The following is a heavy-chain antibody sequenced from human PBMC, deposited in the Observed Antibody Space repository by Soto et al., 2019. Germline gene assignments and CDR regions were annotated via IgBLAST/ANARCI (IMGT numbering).Heavy chain of an antibody. D-gene: IGHD5-12*01. V-gene: IGHV3-33*01. Sequence: QVQLVESGGGVVQPGRSLRLSCAASGFTFSSYGMHWVRQAPGKGLEWVAVIWYDGSNKYYADSVKGRFTISRDNSKNTLYLQMNSLRAEDTAVYYCARLEYSGYDYGIYYYYYGMDVWGQGTTVTVSS. CDR2: IWYDGSNK. J-gene: IGHJ6*02. CDR3: ARLEYSGYDYGIYYYYYGMDV. CDR1: GFTFSSYG.